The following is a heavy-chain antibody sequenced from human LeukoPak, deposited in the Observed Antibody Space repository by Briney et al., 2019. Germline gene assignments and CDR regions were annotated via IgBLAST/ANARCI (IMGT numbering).Heavy chain of an antibody. D-gene: IGHD1-26*01. Sequence: ASVKVSCKASGYTFTDYYLHWVRQAPGQGLEWVGWINPNPNSGGTSYAQKFQGRVTMTRDTSINAAYMELSGLRSDGTAVYFCARGSYGYDWGQGTLVTVSS. CDR1: GYTFTDYY. CDR3: ARGSYGYD. V-gene: IGHV1-2*02. CDR2: INPNPNSGGT. J-gene: IGHJ4*02.